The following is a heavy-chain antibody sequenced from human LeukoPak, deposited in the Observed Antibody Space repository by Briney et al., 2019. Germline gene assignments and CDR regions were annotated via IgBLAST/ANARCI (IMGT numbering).Heavy chain of an antibody. CDR1: GGSFSGYY. Sequence: SETLSLTCAVYGGSFSGYYWSWIRQPPGKGLEWIGEINHSGSTNYNPSLKSRVTISVDTSKNQFSLKPSSETAADTAVYYCARGGSGWYGVNAFDIWGQGTMVTVSS. V-gene: IGHV4-34*01. CDR3: ARGGSGWYGVNAFDI. D-gene: IGHD6-19*01. J-gene: IGHJ3*02. CDR2: INHSGST.